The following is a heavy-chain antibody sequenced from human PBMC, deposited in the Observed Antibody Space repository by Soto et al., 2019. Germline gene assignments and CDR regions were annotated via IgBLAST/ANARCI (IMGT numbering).Heavy chain of an antibody. CDR2: IYYSGST. J-gene: IGHJ4*02. Sequence: PSETLSLTCTVSGGSISGYYWSWLRQPTGKGLEWIGSIYYSGSTYYNPSLKSRVTISVDTSKNQFSLKLSSVTAADTAVYYCARQKYYYDSSGYYYRPTTFDYWGQGTLVTVSS. CDR1: GGSISGYY. CDR3: ARQKYYYDSSGYYYRPTTFDY. D-gene: IGHD3-22*01. V-gene: IGHV4-59*01.